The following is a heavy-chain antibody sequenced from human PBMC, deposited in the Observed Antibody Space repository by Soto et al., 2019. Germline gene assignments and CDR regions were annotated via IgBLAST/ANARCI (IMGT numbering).Heavy chain of an antibody. V-gene: IGHV5-51*01. Sequence: EVQLLQSGAEVRKPGEALKISCVGSGYSFSSFYIGWVRQMPGKGLEWMGLIYPGDSETRYRPSFQGQVTISADKSKNTVYLQWSSLKASDTAIYYCARPNAYGSSWYNYYGMDVWGQGTPLNVS. CDR1: GYSFSSFY. J-gene: IGHJ6*02. CDR3: ARPNAYGSSWYNYYGMDV. D-gene: IGHD6-13*01. CDR2: IYPGDSET.